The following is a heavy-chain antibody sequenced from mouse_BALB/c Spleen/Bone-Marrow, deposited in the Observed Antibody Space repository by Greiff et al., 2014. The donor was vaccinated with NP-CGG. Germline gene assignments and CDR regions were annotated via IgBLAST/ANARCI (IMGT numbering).Heavy chain of an antibody. J-gene: IGHJ2*01. D-gene: IGHD3-2*01. Sequence: EVQLVESGPGLVKPGASVKMSCKASGYTFTSYVMHWVKQKPGQGLEWIGYINPYNDGTKYNEKFKGKATLTSDKSSSTAYMELSSLTSEDSAVYYCARPRQLGLPYYFDYWGQGTTHTVSS. CDR1: GYTFTSYV. CDR3: ARPRQLGLPYYFDY. V-gene: IGHV1-14*01. CDR2: INPYNDGT.